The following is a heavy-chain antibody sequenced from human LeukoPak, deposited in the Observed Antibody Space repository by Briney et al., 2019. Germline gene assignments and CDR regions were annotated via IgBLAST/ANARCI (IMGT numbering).Heavy chain of an antibody. V-gene: IGHV3-33*01. CDR2: IWYDGSNK. J-gene: IGHJ3*02. D-gene: IGHD2-2*01. CDR1: GFTFSSYG. CDR3: ARSRTGYCSSTSCFDAFDI. Sequence: PGGSLRLSCAASGFTFSSYGMHWVRQAPGKGLEWVAVIWYDGSNKYYADSVKGRFTISRDNSKNTLYLQMNSLRAEDTAVYYCARSRTGYCSSTSCFDAFDIWGQGTMVTVSS.